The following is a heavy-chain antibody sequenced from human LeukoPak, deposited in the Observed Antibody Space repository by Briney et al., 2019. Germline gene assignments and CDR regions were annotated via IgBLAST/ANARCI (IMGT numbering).Heavy chain of an antibody. CDR2: MDSDASST. CDR1: GFTFTNYW. D-gene: IGHD4-23*01. CDR3: ARGPDYGGPL. Sequence: GGSLRLSCVASGFTFTNYWMHWVRQAPGKGLVWVARMDSDASSTSYADSVKGRFTISRDNAKKTLYLQMNSLRAEDTAVYYCARGPDYGGPLRGQGTLVTVSP. V-gene: IGHV3-74*01. J-gene: IGHJ4*02.